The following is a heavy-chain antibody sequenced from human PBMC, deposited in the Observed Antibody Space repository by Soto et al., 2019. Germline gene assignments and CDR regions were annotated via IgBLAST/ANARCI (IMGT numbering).Heavy chain of an antibody. D-gene: IGHD3-22*01. CDR1: GFTFSSYA. CDR2: ISYDGSNK. Sequence: QVQLVESGGGVVQPGRSLRLSCAASGFTFSSYAMHWVRQAPGKGLEWVAIISYDGSNKYYADPVKGRFTSSRDNFKNTLYLQMNSLRAEDTAVYYCARTYYYDSSGYRYWGQGTLVTVSS. V-gene: IGHV3-30-3*01. J-gene: IGHJ4*02. CDR3: ARTYYYDSSGYRY.